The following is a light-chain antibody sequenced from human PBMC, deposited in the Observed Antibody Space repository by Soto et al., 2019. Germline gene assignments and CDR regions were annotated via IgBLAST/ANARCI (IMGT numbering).Light chain of an antibody. Sequence: DVVMTQSPLSLPVTLGQPASISCRSSQSLVSSNGNTYLSWFQQRPGQSPRRLLYKVSTRDSGVPDRFSGSGSGTDFTLKISRVEAEDVGIYYCMQGTYWWTFGQGTKVEIK. J-gene: IGKJ1*01. V-gene: IGKV2-30*01. CDR2: KVS. CDR1: QSLVSSNGNTY. CDR3: MQGTYWWT.